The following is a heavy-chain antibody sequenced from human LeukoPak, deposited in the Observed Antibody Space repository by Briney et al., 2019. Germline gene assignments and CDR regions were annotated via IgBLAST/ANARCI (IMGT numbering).Heavy chain of an antibody. Sequence: PGGSLRLSCAASGFTFSSYAMSWVRQAPGKGLEWVSTMSGSGGSTYYADSVKGRFTISRDNSKSMLYLQMNSLRAEDTAVYYCAKTRLWGSGENWFDPWGQGTLVTVSS. J-gene: IGHJ5*02. D-gene: IGHD5-18*01. CDR2: MSGSGGST. CDR3: AKTRLWGSGENWFDP. V-gene: IGHV3-23*01. CDR1: GFTFSSYA.